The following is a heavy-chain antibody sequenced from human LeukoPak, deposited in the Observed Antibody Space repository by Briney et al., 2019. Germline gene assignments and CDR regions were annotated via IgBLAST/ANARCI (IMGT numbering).Heavy chain of an antibody. CDR2: IRYDGSNK. J-gene: IGHJ6*03. CDR1: AFTFSSYG. CDR3: AREYGSGPYYYYYMDV. D-gene: IGHD3-10*01. V-gene: IGHV3-30*02. Sequence: GGSLRLSCAASAFTFSSYGMHWVRQAPGKGLEWVAFIRYDGSNKYYADSVKGRFTISRDNSRNTLYLQMNSLRAEDTAVYYCAREYGSGPYYYYYMDVWGKGTTVTISS.